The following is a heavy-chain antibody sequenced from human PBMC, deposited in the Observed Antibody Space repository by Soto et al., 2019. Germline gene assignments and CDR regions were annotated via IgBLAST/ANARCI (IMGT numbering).Heavy chain of an antibody. CDR3: ARDNELRFLEWFNYYYYGMDV. J-gene: IGHJ6*01. Sequence: QVQLVESGGGVVQPGRSLRLSCAASGFTFSSYAMHWVRQAPGKGLEWVAVISYDGSNKYYADSVKGRFTISRDNSKNTLYLQMNSLRAEDTAVYYCARDNELRFLEWFNYYYYGMDVW. CDR1: GFTFSSYA. CDR2: ISYDGSNK. V-gene: IGHV3-30-3*01. D-gene: IGHD3-3*01.